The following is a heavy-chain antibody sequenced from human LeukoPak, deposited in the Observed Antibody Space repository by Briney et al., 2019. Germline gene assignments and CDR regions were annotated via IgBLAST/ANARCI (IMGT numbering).Heavy chain of an antibody. CDR3: TTDYFGSGNF. D-gene: IGHD3-10*01. CDR2: IKSKTDVATT. J-gene: IGHJ4*02. CDR1: GITFSNAW. Sequence: GGSLRLSCAVSGITFSNAWMSWVRQAPGKGVEWVGRIKSKTDVATTDYAAPVKSRFTISRDDSKNTVYLQMNSLKTEDTAVYYCTTDYFGSGNFWGQGTLVTASS. V-gene: IGHV3-15*05.